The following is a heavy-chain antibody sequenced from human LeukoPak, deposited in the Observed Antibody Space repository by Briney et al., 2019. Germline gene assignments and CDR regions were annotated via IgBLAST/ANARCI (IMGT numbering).Heavy chain of an antibody. CDR1: GYTFTGYY. D-gene: IGHD6-13*01. Sequence: ASVKVSCKASGYTFTGYYIHWVRQAPGQGLAWMGWINPNSGGTNYAQKFQGRVTMTRDTSISTAYMELSRLRSDDTAVYYCARAALGYSSTWDYYYYMDVWGKGTTVTISS. V-gene: IGHV1-2*02. J-gene: IGHJ6*03. CDR2: INPNSGGT. CDR3: ARAALGYSSTWDYYYYMDV.